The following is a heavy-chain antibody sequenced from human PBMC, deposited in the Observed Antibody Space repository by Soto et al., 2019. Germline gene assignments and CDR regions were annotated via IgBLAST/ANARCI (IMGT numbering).Heavy chain of an antibody. CDR1: GYSFTTYG. Sequence: ASVKVSCKTSGYSFTTYGISWVRQAPGQGLEWMGWISGYNGNTNYAQNLQGRVTMTTDTSTSTAYMELRSLRSDDTAVYYCTSVPGRFGVYYYYGMDVWGQGTTVTVS. J-gene: IGHJ6*02. D-gene: IGHD3-10*01. V-gene: IGHV1-18*01. CDR2: ISGYNGNT. CDR3: TSVPGRFGVYYYYGMDV.